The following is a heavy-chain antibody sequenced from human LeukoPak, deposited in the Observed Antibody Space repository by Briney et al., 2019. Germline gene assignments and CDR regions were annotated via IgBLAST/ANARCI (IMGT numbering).Heavy chain of an antibody. Sequence: PSETLSLTCTVSGGSISSYYWSWIRQPAGKGLEWIGRIYTSGSTNYNPSLKSRVTMSVDTSKNQFSLKLSSVTAADTAVYYCARVTYYYGLGSDAFDIWGQGTMVTVSS. CDR1: GGSISSYY. CDR3: ARVTYYYGLGSDAFDI. D-gene: IGHD3-10*01. V-gene: IGHV4-4*07. CDR2: IYTSGST. J-gene: IGHJ3*02.